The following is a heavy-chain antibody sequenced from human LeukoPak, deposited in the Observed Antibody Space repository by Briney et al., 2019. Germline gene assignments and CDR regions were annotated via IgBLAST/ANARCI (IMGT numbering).Heavy chain of an antibody. D-gene: IGHD2-15*01. V-gene: IGHV3-15*07. CDR1: GFTFSHYG. CDR2: IKSKTDGGTT. Sequence: GGSLRLSCAASGFTFSHYGMNWVRQAPGKGLEWVGRIKSKTDGGTTDYTAPVKGRFTISRDDPKNTLYLQMNSLKTEDTAVYYCTTLGYCSGGSCYRDYWGQGTLVTVSS. CDR3: TTLGYCSGGSCYRDY. J-gene: IGHJ4*02.